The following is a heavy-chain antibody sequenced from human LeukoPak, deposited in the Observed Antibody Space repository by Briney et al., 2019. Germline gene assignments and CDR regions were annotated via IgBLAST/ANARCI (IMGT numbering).Heavy chain of an antibody. CDR2: INHSGST. D-gene: IGHD6-13*01. CDR3: ARGRSIAAAAPYWYFDL. CDR1: GGSFSGYY. Sequence: SETLSLTCAVYGGSFSGYYWSWIRQPPGKGLEWIGEINHSGSTNYNPSLKSRVTISVDTSKNQFSLKLSSVTAADTAVYYCARGRSIAAAAPYWYFDLWGRGTLATVSS. V-gene: IGHV4-34*01. J-gene: IGHJ2*01.